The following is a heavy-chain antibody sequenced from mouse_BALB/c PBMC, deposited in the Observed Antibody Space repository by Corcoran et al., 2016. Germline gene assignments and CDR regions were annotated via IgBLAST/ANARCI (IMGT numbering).Heavy chain of an antibody. CDR3: ARWDWYFDV. CDR2: IDPANGNT. V-gene: IGHV14-3*02. CDR1: GFNIKDTY. Sequence: EVQLQQSGAELVKPGASVKLSCTASGFNIKDTYMHWVKQRPEQGLEWIGRIDPANGNTKYDPKYQGKATITADTSYNTPYLQLSSLTSYDTAVYYCARWDWYFDVWGAGTTVTVSS. J-gene: IGHJ1*01.